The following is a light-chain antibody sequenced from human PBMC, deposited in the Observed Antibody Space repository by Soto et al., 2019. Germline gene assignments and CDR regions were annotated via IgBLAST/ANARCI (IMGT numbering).Light chain of an antibody. Sequence: EIVMTQSPATLSVSPGERATLSCRASQSVSYNLAWYQQKPGQGPRLLIYGAFTRATGIPARFSGSGSGTEFTLTISSLQSEDFGVYYDQQYKNWPPLTFGGGTKVEIK. CDR3: QQYKNWPPLT. CDR1: QSVSYN. V-gene: IGKV3-15*01. CDR2: GAF. J-gene: IGKJ4*01.